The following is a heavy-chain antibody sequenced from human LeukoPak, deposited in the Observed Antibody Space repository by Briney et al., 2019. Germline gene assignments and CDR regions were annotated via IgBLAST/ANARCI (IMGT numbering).Heavy chain of an antibody. CDR3: ARGDYSGSYTDYFDY. V-gene: IGHV4-30-4*08. D-gene: IGHD1-26*01. CDR1: GGSISSGDYY. CDR2: IYYSGST. J-gene: IGHJ4*02. Sequence: PSQTLSLTCTVSGGSISSGDYYWRWIRQPPGKGLEWIGYIYYSGSTYYNPSLKSRVTISVDTSKNQFSLKLSSVTAADTAVYYCARGDYSGSYTDYFDYWGQGTLVTVSS.